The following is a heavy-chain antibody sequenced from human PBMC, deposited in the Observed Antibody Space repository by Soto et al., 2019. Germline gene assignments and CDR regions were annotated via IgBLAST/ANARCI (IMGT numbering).Heavy chain of an antibody. V-gene: IGHV3-48*01. CDR3: ARDGPNYDSSGYYYDAFDI. D-gene: IGHD3-22*01. J-gene: IGHJ3*02. Sequence: GGPLRLSCAASGFTFSSYSMNWVRQAPGKGLEWVSYISSSSSTIYYADSVKGRFTISIDNAKNSLYLQINSLRAEDTAVYYCARDGPNYDSSGYYYDAFDIWGQGTMVTVSS. CDR2: ISSSSSTI. CDR1: GFTFSSYS.